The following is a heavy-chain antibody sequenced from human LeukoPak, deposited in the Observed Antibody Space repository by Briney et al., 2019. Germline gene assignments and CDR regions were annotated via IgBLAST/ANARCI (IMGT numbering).Heavy chain of an antibody. J-gene: IGHJ2*01. V-gene: IGHV3-23*01. Sequence: GGSLRLSCAASGFPFSSYAMSWVRQAPEKGLEWVSTFSGSVGSTYYADSVKGRFTISRDNSKNTLYLQTNSLRAEDTAVYYCAKDMWDLTWYFDLWGRGTLVTVSS. D-gene: IGHD1-26*01. CDR2: FSGSVGST. CDR3: AKDMWDLTWYFDL. CDR1: GFPFSSYA.